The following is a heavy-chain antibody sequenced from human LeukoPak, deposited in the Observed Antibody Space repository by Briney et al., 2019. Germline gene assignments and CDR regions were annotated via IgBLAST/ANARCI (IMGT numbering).Heavy chain of an antibody. CDR3: ARRAGAYSHPYDY. J-gene: IGHJ4*02. V-gene: IGHV3-53*01. CDR1: RLTLSSDS. D-gene: IGHD4/OR15-4a*01. CDR2: IYSGGST. Sequence: PGGSLRLSCAASRLTLSSDSMSSGRQAPGKGLGWVSFIYSGGSTYYADSVKGRFTISRDNYKNTLYLQMNSLRADDTAVYYCARRAGAYSHPYDYWGQGPLVTVSS.